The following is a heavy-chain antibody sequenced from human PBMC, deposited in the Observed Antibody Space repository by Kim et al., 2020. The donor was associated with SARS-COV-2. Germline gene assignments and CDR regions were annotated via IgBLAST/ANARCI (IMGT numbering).Heavy chain of an antibody. D-gene: IGHD3-22*01. Sequence: SETLSLTCTVSGGSISSSSYYWGWIRQPPGKGLEWIGSIYYSGSTYYNPSLKSRVTISVDTSKNQFSLKLSSVTAADTAVYYCARLKYDTLDYWGQGTLVTVSS. CDR2: IYYSGST. J-gene: IGHJ4*02. CDR3: ARLKYDTLDY. CDR1: GGSISSSSYY. V-gene: IGHV4-39*01.